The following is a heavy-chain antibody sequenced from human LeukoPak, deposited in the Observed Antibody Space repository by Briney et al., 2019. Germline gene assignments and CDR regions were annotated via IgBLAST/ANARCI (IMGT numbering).Heavy chain of an antibody. CDR3: AKDDDGSGSYPSFHY. D-gene: IGHD3-10*01. CDR1: GFTFSSYA. J-gene: IGHJ4*02. V-gene: IGHV3-23*01. CDR2: ISGSDRST. Sequence: GGSLRLSCAASGFTFSSYAMSWVRQAPGKGLEWVSAISGSDRSTYYADSVKGRFTISRDNSKNTLYMQMNSLRAEDTAVYYCAKDDDGSGSYPSFHYWGQGTLVTVSS.